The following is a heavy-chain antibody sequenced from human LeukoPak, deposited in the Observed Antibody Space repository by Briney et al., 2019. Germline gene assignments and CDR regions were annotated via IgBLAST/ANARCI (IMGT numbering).Heavy chain of an antibody. V-gene: IGHV4-34*01. D-gene: IGHD6-13*01. Sequence: PAESLSLTCAVYCGSFSGYYCSWIRQPPGKGLEWIGEINHSGSTNYNPSLKGRVTISVDTSKNQFSLTLSSVTAADTAVYYCARIYSSSWYPAIDYWGQGTLVTVSS. CDR3: ARIYSSSWYPAIDY. J-gene: IGHJ4*02. CDR1: CGSFSGYY. CDR2: INHSGST.